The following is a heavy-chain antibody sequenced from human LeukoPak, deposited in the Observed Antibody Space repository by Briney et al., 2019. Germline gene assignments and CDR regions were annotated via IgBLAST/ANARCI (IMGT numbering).Heavy chain of an antibody. Sequence: GESLKISCKGSGYSFTSYWIGWVRQLPGKGLEWMGIIYPGDSDTRHSPSFQGQVTISADKSISTAYLQWSSLKASDTAMYYCARQVRGYCSSTSCSPTFDPWGQGTLVTVSS. J-gene: IGHJ5*02. V-gene: IGHV5-51*01. CDR2: IYPGDSDT. CDR1: GYSFTSYW. D-gene: IGHD2-2*01. CDR3: ARQVRGYCSSTSCSPTFDP.